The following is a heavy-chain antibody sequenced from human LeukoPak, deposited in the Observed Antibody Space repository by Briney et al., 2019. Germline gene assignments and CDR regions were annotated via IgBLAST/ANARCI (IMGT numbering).Heavy chain of an antibody. CDR1: GGSISSYY. CDR2: IYTSGST. V-gene: IGHV4-4*08. Sequence: SETLSLTCTVSGGSISSYYWSWIRQPPGKGLEWIGRIYTSGSTNYNPSLKSRVTISVDTSKNQFSLKLSSVTAADTAVYYCASTTLRFLEWLSPYYYYMDVWGKGTTVTVSS. J-gene: IGHJ6*03. D-gene: IGHD3-3*01. CDR3: ASTTLRFLEWLSPYYYYMDV.